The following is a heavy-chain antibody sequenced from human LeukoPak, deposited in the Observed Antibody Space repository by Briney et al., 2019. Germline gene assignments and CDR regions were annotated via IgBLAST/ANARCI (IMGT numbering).Heavy chain of an antibody. CDR3: ARRAIWGSYRIFDY. J-gene: IGHJ4*02. V-gene: IGHV4-39*01. CDR2: IYYSGST. Sequence: SETLSLTCTVSGGSISSSSYYWGWIRQPPGKGLEWLGSIYYSGSTYYNPSLKSRVTISVDTSKNQFSLKLSSVTAADTAVYYCARRAIWGSYRIFDYWGQGTLVTVSS. CDR1: GGSISSSSYY. D-gene: IGHD3-16*02.